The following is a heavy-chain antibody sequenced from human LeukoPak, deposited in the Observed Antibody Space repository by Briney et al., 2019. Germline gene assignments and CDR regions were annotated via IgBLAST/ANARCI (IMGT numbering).Heavy chain of an antibody. D-gene: IGHD3-16*01. CDR3: ARARLTDYVWGRRTFDI. CDR1: GFTFSSYE. J-gene: IGHJ3*02. CDR2: ISSSGSTI. Sequence: GGSLRLSCAVSGFTFSSYEMNWVRQAPGKGLEWVSYISSSGSTIYYADSVKGRFTISRDNAKKSLYLQMNSLRAEDTAVYYCARARLTDYVWGRRTFDIWGQGTMDTISS. V-gene: IGHV3-48*03.